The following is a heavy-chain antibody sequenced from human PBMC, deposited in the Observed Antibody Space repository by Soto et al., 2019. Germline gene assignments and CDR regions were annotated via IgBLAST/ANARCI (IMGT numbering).Heavy chain of an antibody. J-gene: IGHJ4*02. CDR1: AGAFSSYA. D-gene: IGHD6-6*01. CDR3: ARGLQLVDY. CDR2: IIPVVGTT. Sequence: QVQLVQSGAEVKKPGSSVKVSCTTSAGAFSSYAISWVRQAPGQGLEWMGGIIPVVGTTNYAQKFQGRVTITGDESKRATDMELGNVTSEDTAVYFCARGLQLVDYWGQGTLVTVSS. V-gene: IGHV1-69*01.